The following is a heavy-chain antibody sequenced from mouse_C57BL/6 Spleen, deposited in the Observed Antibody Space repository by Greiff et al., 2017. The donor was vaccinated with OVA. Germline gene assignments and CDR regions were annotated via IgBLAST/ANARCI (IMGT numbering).Heavy chain of an antibody. V-gene: IGHV1-18*01. CDR2: INPNNGGT. Sequence: VQLKESGPELVKPGASVKIPCKASGYTFTDYNMDWVKQSHGKSLEWIGDINPNNGGTIYNQKFKGKATLTVDKSSSTAYMELRSLTSEDTAVYYCARSKLVSYAMDYWGQGTSVTVSS. J-gene: IGHJ4*01. D-gene: IGHD4-1*01. CDR3: ARSKLVSYAMDY. CDR1: GYTFTDYN.